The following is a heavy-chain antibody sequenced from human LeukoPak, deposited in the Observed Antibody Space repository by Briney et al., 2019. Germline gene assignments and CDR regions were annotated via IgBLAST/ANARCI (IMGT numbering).Heavy chain of an antibody. CDR3: AKDAGLGTYYFDY. V-gene: IGHV3-23*01. Sequence: PSETLSLTCTVSGGSISSGGYYWSWIRQHPGKGLEWVSAISGSGGSTYYADSVKGRFTISRDNSKNTLYLQMNSLRAEDTAVYYCAKDAGLGTYYFDYWGQGTLVTVSS. CDR1: GGSISSGGYY. J-gene: IGHJ4*02. CDR2: ISGSGGST. D-gene: IGHD7-27*01.